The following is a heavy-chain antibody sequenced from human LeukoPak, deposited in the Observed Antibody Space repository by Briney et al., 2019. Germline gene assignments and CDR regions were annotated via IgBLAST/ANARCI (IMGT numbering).Heavy chain of an antibody. D-gene: IGHD6-19*01. J-gene: IGHJ4*02. CDR1: GFSFRSHG. CDR3: ARDVATSGWATFY. V-gene: IGHV3-48*01. CDR2: ITSSGSSI. Sequence: GGSLRLPCAASGFSFRSHGMNWVRQAPGKGLEWVSYITSSGSSIYYADSVKGRFTISRDNAKNSLYLQMNSLRAEDTAVYYCARDVATSGWATFYWGPGTLVTVSS.